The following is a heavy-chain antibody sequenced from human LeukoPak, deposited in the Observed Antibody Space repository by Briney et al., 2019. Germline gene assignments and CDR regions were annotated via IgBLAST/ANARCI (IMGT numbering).Heavy chain of an antibody. CDR2: INHSGSN. V-gene: IGHV4-34*01. Sequence: SETLSLTCAVYGGSFSGYYWSWIRQPPGKGLEWIGEINHSGSNNYNPSLKRRVTISVDTSKNQFSLKVSSVTAADTAVYYCARGILGATKEEAFWGQGSLVTVSS. D-gene: IGHD1-26*01. J-gene: IGHJ4*02. CDR1: GGSFSGYY. CDR3: ARGILGATKEEAF.